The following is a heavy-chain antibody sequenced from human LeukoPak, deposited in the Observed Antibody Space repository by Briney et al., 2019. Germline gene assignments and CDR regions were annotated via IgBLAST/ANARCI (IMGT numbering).Heavy chain of an antibody. J-gene: IGHJ4*02. CDR1: GFSFSIYA. V-gene: IGHV3-23*01. Sequence: PGGSLRLSCATSGFSFSIYAMSWVRQAPGKGLEWVSAISVSGDVTFYADSVKGRFTISRDNSKNTLHLQMNSRRVEDTAVYYCAKDQRQLAYYFAYWGQGALVTVSS. CDR2: ISVSGDVT. D-gene: IGHD6-13*01. CDR3: AKDQRQLAYYFAY.